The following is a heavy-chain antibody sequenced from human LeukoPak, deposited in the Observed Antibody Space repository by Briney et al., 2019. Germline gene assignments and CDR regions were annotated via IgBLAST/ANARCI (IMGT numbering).Heavy chain of an antibody. CDR2: ISYTGTYI. V-gene: IGHV3-21*04. Sequence: GGSLRLSCAASGFAISGYWMHWVRQAPGKGLEWVSSISYTGTYIYYADSVKGRFTISRDNAQNSLYLQMNSLRAEDTAIYYCVRDRGTYRPIDYWGQGTLVTVSS. J-gene: IGHJ4*02. CDR3: VRDRGTYRPIDY. D-gene: IGHD1-26*01. CDR1: GFAISGYW.